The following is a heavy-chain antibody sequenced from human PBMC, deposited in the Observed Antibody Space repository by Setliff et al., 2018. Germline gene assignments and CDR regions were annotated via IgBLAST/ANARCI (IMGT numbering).Heavy chain of an antibody. CDR2: IYLGGST. CDR1: GDSIDTDIW. J-gene: IGHJ4*02. V-gene: IGHV4-4*02. CDR3: ARNGGSALLDY. Sequence: SETLSLTCTVSGDSIDTDIWWSWVRQSPGKGLEWIGEIYLGGSTYYNPSLKSRVTISVDTSKNQFSLKLSSVTAADTAVYYCARNGGSALLDYWGQGTLVTVSS. D-gene: IGHD3-10*01.